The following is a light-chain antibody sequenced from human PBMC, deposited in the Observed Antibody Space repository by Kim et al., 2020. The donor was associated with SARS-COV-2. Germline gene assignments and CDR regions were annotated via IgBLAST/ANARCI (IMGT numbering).Light chain of an antibody. CDR2: EVR. CDR3: GSYAGNNRLGVV. Sequence: VTISCTGSSSDVGGYDYVSWYQQYPGKAPKLMIYEVRKRPSGVPDRFSGSKSGNTASLTVSGLQAEDEADYYCGSYAGNNRLGVVFGGGTQLTVL. CDR1: SSDVGGYDY. J-gene: IGLJ2*01. V-gene: IGLV2-8*01.